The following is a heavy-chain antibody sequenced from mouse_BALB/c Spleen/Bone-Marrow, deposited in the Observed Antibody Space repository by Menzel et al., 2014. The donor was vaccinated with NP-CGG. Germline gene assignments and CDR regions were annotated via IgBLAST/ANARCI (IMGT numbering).Heavy chain of an antibody. CDR1: GFDFSGFW. D-gene: IGHD2-3*01. J-gene: IGHJ3*01. CDR2: INPDSSTI. CDR3: ARLGYYGEFAY. Sequence: EVMLVESGGGLVQPGGSLKLSCAASGFDFSGFWMGWVRQAPGKGLEWIGEINPDSSTINYTPSLKDRFIISRDNAKNTLYLQMSKVRSEDTALYYCARLGYYGEFAYWGQGTLVTVSA. V-gene: IGHV4-1*02.